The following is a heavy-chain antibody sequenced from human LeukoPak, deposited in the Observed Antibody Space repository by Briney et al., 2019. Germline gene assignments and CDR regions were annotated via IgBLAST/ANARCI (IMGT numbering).Heavy chain of an antibody. J-gene: IGHJ3*02. Sequence: GGSLRLSCAASGFTFISYAIHWVRQAPGKGLEWVSSISTSSSYINYADSVKGRFTISRDNAKKSLYLQMNSLGADDTALYYCARGASVVPGIDNAFDIWGQGTMVTVSS. D-gene: IGHD6-19*01. CDR3: ARGASVVPGIDNAFDI. V-gene: IGHV3-21*01. CDR1: GFTFISYA. CDR2: ISTSSSYI.